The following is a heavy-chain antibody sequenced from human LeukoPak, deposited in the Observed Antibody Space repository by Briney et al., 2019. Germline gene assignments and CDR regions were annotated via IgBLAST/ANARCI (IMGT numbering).Heavy chain of an antibody. V-gene: IGHV3-30*02. CDR2: IRYDGSNK. Sequence: GGSLRLSCAASGFTFSSYGMHWVRQAPGKGLEWVAFIRYDGSNKYYADSVKGRFAISRDNSKNTLYLQMNSLRAEDTAVYYCAKWGCSGGSCYPFDYWGQGTLVTVSS. D-gene: IGHD2-15*01. CDR1: GFTFSSYG. J-gene: IGHJ4*02. CDR3: AKWGCSGGSCYPFDY.